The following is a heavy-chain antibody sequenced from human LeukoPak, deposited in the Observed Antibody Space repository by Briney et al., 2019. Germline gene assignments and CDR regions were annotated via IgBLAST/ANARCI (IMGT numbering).Heavy chain of an antibody. V-gene: IGHV1-2*06. CDR2: INPNSGGT. J-gene: IGHJ5*02. Sequence: ASVKVSCKVSGYTLTELSMHWVRQAPGQGLEWMGRINPNSGGTNYAQKFQGRVTMTRDTSISTAYMELSRLRSDDTAVYYCARGEENDYGDYGNWFDPWGQGTLVTVSS. D-gene: IGHD4-17*01. CDR1: GYTLTELS. CDR3: ARGEENDYGDYGNWFDP.